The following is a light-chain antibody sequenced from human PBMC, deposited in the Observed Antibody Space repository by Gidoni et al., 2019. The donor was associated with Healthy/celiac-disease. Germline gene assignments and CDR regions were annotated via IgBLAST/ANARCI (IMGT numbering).Light chain of an antibody. V-gene: IGKV3-11*01. CDR2: DAS. CDR3: QQRSNWPPWT. Sequence: EIVLTQSPATLSLPPGERATLSCRASQSVSSYLAWYQQKPCQAPRLLIYDASNRATGIPARFSGSGSGTDFTLTISSLEPEDFAVYYCQQRSNWPPWTFGQGTKVEIK. J-gene: IGKJ1*01. CDR1: QSVSSY.